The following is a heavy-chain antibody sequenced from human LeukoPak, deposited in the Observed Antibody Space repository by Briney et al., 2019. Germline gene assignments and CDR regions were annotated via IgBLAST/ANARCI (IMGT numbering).Heavy chain of an antibody. CDR2: IYYSGST. V-gene: IGHV4-39*07. J-gene: IGHJ5*02. CDR3: ARFLLEYSSSLWGLNWFDP. D-gene: IGHD6-6*01. Sequence: PSETLSLTCTVSGGSISSSSYYWGWIRQPPGKGLEWIGSIYYSGSTYYNPSLKSRVTISVDTSKNQFSLKLSSVTAADTAVYYCARFLLEYSSSLWGLNWFDPWGQGTLVTVSS. CDR1: GGSISSSSYY.